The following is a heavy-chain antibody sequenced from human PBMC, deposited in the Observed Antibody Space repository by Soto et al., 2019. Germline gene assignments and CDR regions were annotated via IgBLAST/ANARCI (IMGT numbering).Heavy chain of an antibody. D-gene: IGHD2-2*01. V-gene: IGHV3-73*01. CDR3: SAPEYCSSTSCLGY. J-gene: IGHJ4*02. CDR2: IRSKANNYAT. Sequence: GESLRLSCAASGFTFSGSVMHWVRQASGKGLEWVGRIRSKANNYATAYAASVKGRFTISRDDSKNTAFLQMNSLKTEDTAVYYCSAPEYCSSTSCLGYWGQGTLVTVSS. CDR1: GFTFSGSV.